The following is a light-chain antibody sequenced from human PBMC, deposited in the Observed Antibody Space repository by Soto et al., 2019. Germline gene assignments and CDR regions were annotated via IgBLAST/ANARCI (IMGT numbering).Light chain of an antibody. J-gene: IGLJ1*01. Sequence: QSALTQPPSVSGSAGQSVTISCTGTSSDVGSYNRVSWYQQPPGTAPKLMIYEVSNRPSGVPDRFSGSKSGNTASLTISGLQAEDEADYYCSSYTSSSTYFFGTGTKLTVL. CDR1: SSDVGSYNR. V-gene: IGLV2-18*02. CDR2: EVS. CDR3: SSYTSSSTYF.